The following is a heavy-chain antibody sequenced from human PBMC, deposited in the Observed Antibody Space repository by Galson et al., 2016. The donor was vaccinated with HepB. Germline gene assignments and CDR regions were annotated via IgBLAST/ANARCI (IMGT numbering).Heavy chain of an antibody. V-gene: IGHV1-69*10. CDR1: GDNFRDYA. CDR2: IIPLLSTT. CDR3: ARRCTSTNCYIHDAFDV. D-gene: IGHD2-8*01. J-gene: IGHJ3*01. Sequence: SVKVSCKASGDNFRDYAVDWVRQAPGQGFQWVGGIIPLLSTTHFAQSFQGRVRFSADLSTSTVYFELTGLRPEDTGVYYCARRCTSTNCYIHDAFDVWGQGTVLTVS.